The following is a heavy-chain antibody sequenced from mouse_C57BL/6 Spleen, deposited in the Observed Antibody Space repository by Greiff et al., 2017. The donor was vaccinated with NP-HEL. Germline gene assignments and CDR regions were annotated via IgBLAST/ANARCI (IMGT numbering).Heavy chain of an antibody. CDR1: GYTFTSYW. CDR3: ARWGLWSYFDY. V-gene: IGHV1-61*01. J-gene: IGHJ2*01. D-gene: IGHD1-1*02. CDR2: IYPSDSET. Sequence: VQLQQPGAELVRPGSSVKLSCKASGYTFTSYWMDWVKQRPGQGLEWIGNIYPSDSETHYNQKFKDKATLTVDKSSSTAYMQLSSLTSEDSAVYYCARWGLWSYFDYWGQGTTLTVSS.